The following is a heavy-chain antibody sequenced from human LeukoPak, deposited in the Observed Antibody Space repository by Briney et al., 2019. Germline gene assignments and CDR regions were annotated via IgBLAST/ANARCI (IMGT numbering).Heavy chain of an antibody. Sequence: GGSLRLSCAASGFTFSSYWMHWVRQAPGKGLVWVSRINSDGSSTSYADSVKGRFTISRDNAKNTLYLQMNSLRAEDTAVYYCARVHKNYDILTGLAPWGQGTLVTVSS. J-gene: IGHJ5*02. CDR1: GFTFSSYW. CDR2: INSDGSST. CDR3: ARVHKNYDILTGLAP. D-gene: IGHD3-9*01. V-gene: IGHV3-74*01.